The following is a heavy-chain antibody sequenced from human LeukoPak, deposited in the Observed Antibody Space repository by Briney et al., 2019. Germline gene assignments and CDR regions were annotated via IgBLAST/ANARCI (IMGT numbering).Heavy chain of an antibody. Sequence: GASVKVSCKASGYTFTSYGISWVRQAPGQGLEWMGWISAYNGNTNYAQKLQGRVTMTTDTSTSTAYMELRSLRSDDTAVYYRAAVSDYNWFDPWGQGTLVTVSS. V-gene: IGHV1-18*01. J-gene: IGHJ5*02. CDR3: AAVSDYNWFDP. D-gene: IGHD2-8*01. CDR1: GYTFTSYG. CDR2: ISAYNGNT.